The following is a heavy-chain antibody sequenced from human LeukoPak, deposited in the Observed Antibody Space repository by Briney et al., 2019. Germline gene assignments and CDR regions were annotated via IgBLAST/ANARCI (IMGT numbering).Heavy chain of an antibody. J-gene: IGHJ4*02. V-gene: IGHV3-43*02. CDR2: IGGDGGSL. Sequence: GGSLRLSCAYSGFTFITNWMSRVREAPGRGGERGSLIGGDGGSLYYGDSVKGRFTIYKDNSKISLYVQMNSLRTEDTALYYCAKDHPPIVVVPAAPDHWGQGTLVSVFS. CDR1: GFTFITNW. CDR3: AKDHPPIVVVPAAPDH. D-gene: IGHD2-2*01.